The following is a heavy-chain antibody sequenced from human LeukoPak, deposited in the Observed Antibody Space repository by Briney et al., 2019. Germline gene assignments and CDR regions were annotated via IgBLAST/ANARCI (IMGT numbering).Heavy chain of an antibody. CDR2: IYYSGTT. CDR1: GGSVSSSNYY. V-gene: IGHV4-61*01. D-gene: IGHD5-12*01. CDR3: ARTDIVATIHFDY. Sequence: SETLSLTCTVSGGSVSSSNYYWSWIRQPPGKGLEWIGYIYYSGTTNYNPSLKSRATISVDTSKNQFSLKLSSVTAAATAVYYCARTDIVATIHFDYWGQGTLVTVSS. J-gene: IGHJ4*02.